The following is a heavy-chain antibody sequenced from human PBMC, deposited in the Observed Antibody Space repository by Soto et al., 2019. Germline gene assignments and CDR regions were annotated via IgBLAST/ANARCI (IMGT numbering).Heavy chain of an antibody. J-gene: IGHJ6*03. CDR3: ARDWLYLVATFGPAGSIYYYYYMDV. D-gene: IGHD5-12*01. Sequence: ASVKVSCKASGYTFTSYYMHWVRQAPGQGLEWMGIINPSGGSTSYAQKFQGRVTMTRDTSTSTVYMELSSLRSEDTAVYYCARDWLYLVATFGPAGSIYYYYYMDVWGKGTTVTVSS. CDR2: INPSGGST. V-gene: IGHV1-46*03. CDR1: GYTFTSYY.